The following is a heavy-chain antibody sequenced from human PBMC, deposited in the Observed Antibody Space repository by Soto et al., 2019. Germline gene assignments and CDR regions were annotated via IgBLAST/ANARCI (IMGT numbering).Heavy chain of an antibody. J-gene: IGHJ5*02. CDR3: ARESGDWPLNWFDP. D-gene: IGHD2-21*02. V-gene: IGHV3-74*01. Sequence: PGGSLRLSCAASGFNFSNHWMHWVRQRPAEGLVWVSRITSDGKSKAYAESVKGRFAISRDNAKNTLYLQMNGLRAEDTAVYYCARESGDWPLNWFDPWGQGTLVTVSS. CDR2: ITSDGKSK. CDR1: GFNFSNHW.